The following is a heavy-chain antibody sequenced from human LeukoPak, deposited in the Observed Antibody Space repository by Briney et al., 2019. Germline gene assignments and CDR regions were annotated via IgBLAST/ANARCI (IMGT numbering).Heavy chain of an antibody. CDR2: ISSSSSYI. V-gene: IGHV3-21*01. J-gene: IGHJ4*02. D-gene: IGHD2-2*01. Sequence: GGSLRLSCAASGFTFSGYSMNWVRQAPGKGLEWVSSISSSSSYIYYADSVKGRFTISRDNAKNSLYLQMNSLRAEDTAVYYCARDPGPAVVPAAIDYWGQGTLVTVSS. CDR3: ARDPGPAVVPAAIDY. CDR1: GFTFSGYS.